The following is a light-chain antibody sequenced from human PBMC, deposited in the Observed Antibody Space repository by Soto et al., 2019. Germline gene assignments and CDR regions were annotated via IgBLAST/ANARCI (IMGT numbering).Light chain of an antibody. V-gene: IGKV3-20*01. CDR1: QSVRPNF. CDR3: QQYGNASKS. J-gene: IGKJ2*01. Sequence: EIVLTQSPGTLSLSPGERVTLSCRASQSVRPNFLAWYQQKPGQAPRLLIYGTSSRATGIPDRFSGSGSGTDCTLTISRLEPEDFAGYYCQQYGNASKSFGQGNKLEIK. CDR2: GTS.